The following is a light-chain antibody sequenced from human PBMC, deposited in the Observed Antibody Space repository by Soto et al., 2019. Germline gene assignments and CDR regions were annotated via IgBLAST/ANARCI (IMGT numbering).Light chain of an antibody. J-gene: IGKJ1*01. CDR1: QSVSSNY. Sequence: ESVLTQSPGTLSLSPGERATLSCRASQSVSSNYLAWHQQKPGQAPRLLIYGASNRATGIPDRFSGSGSGTDFTLTISRLEPEDFAVYYCQQYGSSGTFGQGTKVDIK. V-gene: IGKV3-20*01. CDR3: QQYGSSGT. CDR2: GAS.